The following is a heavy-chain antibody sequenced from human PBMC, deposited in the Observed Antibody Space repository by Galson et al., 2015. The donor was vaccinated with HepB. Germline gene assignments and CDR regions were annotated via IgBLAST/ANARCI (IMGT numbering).Heavy chain of an antibody. CDR2: ISVYSGYT. J-gene: IGHJ5*02. Sequence: SVKVSCKASGYTFTSDGITWVRQAPGQGLEWMGWISVYSGYTNYAQKFQGRVTLTTDTSTSTAYMEVTNLRFDDTAVYFCARVGGASVVSNWFDPWGQGSLVTL. D-gene: IGHD2-21*01. CDR3: ARVGGASVVSNWFDP. V-gene: IGHV1-18*04. CDR1: GYTFTSDG.